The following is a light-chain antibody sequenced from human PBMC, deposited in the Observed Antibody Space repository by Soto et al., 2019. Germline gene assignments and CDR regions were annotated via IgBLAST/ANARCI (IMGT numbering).Light chain of an antibody. Sequence: NFMLTQPHSVSDSPGKTVTISCNRSSGSIASNYVQWYQQRPGSAPTTVIYEDNQRPSGVPDRFSGSIDSSSNSASLTISGLKTEDEADYYCQSYDSSRVFGGGTKLTVL. CDR3: QSYDSSRV. CDR1: SGSIASNY. CDR2: EDN. V-gene: IGLV6-57*03. J-gene: IGLJ3*02.